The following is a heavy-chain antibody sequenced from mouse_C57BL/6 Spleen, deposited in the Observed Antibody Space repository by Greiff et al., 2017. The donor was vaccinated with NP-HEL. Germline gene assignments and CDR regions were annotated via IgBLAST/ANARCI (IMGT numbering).Heavy chain of an antibody. J-gene: IGHJ3*01. CDR1: GFSLTSYG. CDR3: ARNGYYGSSLPWFAY. D-gene: IGHD1-1*01. V-gene: IGHV2-2*01. CDR2: IWSGGST. Sequence: VKLVESGPGLVQPSQSLSITCTVSGFSLTSYGVHWVRQSPGKGLEWLGVIWSGGSTDYNAAFISRLSISKDNSKSQVFFKMNSLQADDTAIYYCARNGYYGSSLPWFAYWGQGTLVTVSA.